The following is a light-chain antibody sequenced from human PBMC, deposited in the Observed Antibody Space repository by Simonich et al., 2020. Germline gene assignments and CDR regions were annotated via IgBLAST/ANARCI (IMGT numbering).Light chain of an antibody. V-gene: IGKV3-15*01. CDR3: QQYNNWPPLT. CDR2: GAS. Sequence: EIVMTQSPATLSVSPGERATLSCRASQSVSSNLAWYQQKPGQAPRLLIYGASTRAPGIPARLSGSGSGTEFTLTISSMKSEDFAVYYCQQYNNWPPLTFGGGTKVEIK. J-gene: IGKJ4*01. CDR1: QSVSSN.